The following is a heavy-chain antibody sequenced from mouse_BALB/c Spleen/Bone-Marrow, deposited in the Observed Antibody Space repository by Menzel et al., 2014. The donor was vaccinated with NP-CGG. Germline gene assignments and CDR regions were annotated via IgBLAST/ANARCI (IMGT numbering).Heavy chain of an antibody. V-gene: IGHV1S41*01. CDR3: ARYDYVMDY. J-gene: IGHJ4*01. D-gene: IGHD2-3*01. CDR2: IAPGTGTT. CDR1: GYTFTNFW. Sequence: DLVKPGASVKLSCKASGYTFTNFWINWIKQRPGQGLEWIGRIAPGTGTTYYNEMFKGKATLTVDTSSSTAYMQLSSLSSEDSAVYFCARYDYVMDYWGQGTSVTVSS.